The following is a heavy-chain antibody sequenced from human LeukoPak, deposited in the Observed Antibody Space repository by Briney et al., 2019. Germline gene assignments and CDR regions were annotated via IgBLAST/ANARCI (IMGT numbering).Heavy chain of an antibody. J-gene: IGHJ4*02. D-gene: IGHD6-19*01. Sequence: GGSLRLSCAASGFTFSKYWMLSVRQAPGKALESVSRINTDGTDTTYADSVKGRFTVSRDNADNTMFLQMNSVRDEDTAVCYCATKQWLAPPPDSWGQGTPVTVSS. CDR3: ATKQWLAPPPDS. CDR2: INTDGTDT. CDR1: GFTFSKYW. V-gene: IGHV3-74*01.